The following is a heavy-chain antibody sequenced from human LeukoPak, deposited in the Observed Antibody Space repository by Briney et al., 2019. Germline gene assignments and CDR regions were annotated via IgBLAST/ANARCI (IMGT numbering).Heavy chain of an antibody. CDR1: GVSVSSGSYY. CDR3: ARGLTGYYDSSGYYDAFDI. CDR2: IYYSGST. Sequence: SETLSLTCTVSGVSVSSGSYYWSWIRQPPGKGLEWIGYIYYSGSTNYNPSLKSRVTISVDTSKNQFSLKLSSVTAADTAVYYCARGLTGYYDSSGYYDAFDIWGQGTMVTVSS. J-gene: IGHJ3*02. D-gene: IGHD3-22*01. V-gene: IGHV4-61*01.